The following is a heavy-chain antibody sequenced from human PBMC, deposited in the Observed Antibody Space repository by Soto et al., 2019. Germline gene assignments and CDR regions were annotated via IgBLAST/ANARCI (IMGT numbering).Heavy chain of an antibody. J-gene: IGHJ5*02. CDR3: APGLMPGGLLSGSYNWFDP. D-gene: IGHD1-26*01. V-gene: IGHV3-23*01. Sequence: GGSLRLSCAASGFTFSSYAMSWVRQAPGKGLEWVSAISGSGGSTYYADSGKGRFTISRDNSKNTLYLQMNSLRAEDTAVYYCAPGLMPGGLLSGSYNWFDPWGQGTLVTVSS. CDR2: ISGSGGST. CDR1: GFTFSSYA.